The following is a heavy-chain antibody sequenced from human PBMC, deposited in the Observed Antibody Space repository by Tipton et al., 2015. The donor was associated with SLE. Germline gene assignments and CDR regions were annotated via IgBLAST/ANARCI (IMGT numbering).Heavy chain of an antibody. CDR2: IYTSGST. D-gene: IGHD3-22*01. J-gene: IGHJ5*02. CDR1: GGSISSYY. Sequence: TLSLTCTVSGGSISSYYWSWIRQPPGKGLGWIGYIYTSGSTNYNPSLKSRVTISVDTSKNQFSLKLSSVTAADTAVYYCAREPYYYDSSGYYVSWFDPWGQGTLVTVSA. V-gene: IGHV4-4*08. CDR3: AREPYYYDSSGYYVSWFDP.